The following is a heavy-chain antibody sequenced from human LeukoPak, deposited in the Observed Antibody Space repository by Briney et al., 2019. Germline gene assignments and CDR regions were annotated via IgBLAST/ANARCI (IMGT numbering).Heavy chain of an antibody. V-gene: IGHV4-39*02. J-gene: IGHJ4*02. CDR2: IYYSGST. CDR3: ARLGYCSSTSCYVDQ. CDR1: GGSISNGAYY. D-gene: IGHD2-2*01. Sequence: SETLSLTCSVSGGSISNGAYYWVWIRQPPGKGLEWIGSIYYSGSTDYNPSLKSRVTISIDTSKNHFSLKLRFVTAADTAVYYCARLGYCSSTSCYVDQWGQGTLVTVSS.